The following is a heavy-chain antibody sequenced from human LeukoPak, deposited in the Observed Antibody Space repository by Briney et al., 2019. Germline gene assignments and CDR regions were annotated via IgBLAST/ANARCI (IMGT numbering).Heavy chain of an antibody. Sequence: GGSLRLSCAASGFTFSSYAMSWVRQAPGKGLEWVSAISGSGGSTYYADSVKGRFTISRDNSKNAVYLQMSSLRPEDTAVYYCVSPVFINFWGQGTLVTVSS. J-gene: IGHJ4*01. CDR1: GFTFSSYA. CDR2: ISGSGGST. V-gene: IGHV3-23*01. D-gene: IGHD1-14*01. CDR3: VSPVFINF.